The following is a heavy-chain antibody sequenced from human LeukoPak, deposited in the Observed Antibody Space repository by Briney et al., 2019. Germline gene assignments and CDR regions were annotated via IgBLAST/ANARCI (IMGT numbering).Heavy chain of an antibody. V-gene: IGHV3-30*04. J-gene: IGHJ4*02. CDR2: ISYDGSNK. CDR3: ARVNAVYAIVYYSDY. CDR1: GFTFSSYA. Sequence: GGSLRLSCAASGFTFSSYAMHWVRQAPGKGLEWVAVISYDGSNKYYADSVKGRFTISRDNSKNTLYLQMNSLRAEDTAVYYCARVNAVYAIVYYSDYWGQGTLVTVSS. D-gene: IGHD2-8*01.